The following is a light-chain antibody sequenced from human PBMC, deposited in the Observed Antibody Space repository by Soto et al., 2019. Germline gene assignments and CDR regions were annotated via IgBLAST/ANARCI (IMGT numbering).Light chain of an antibody. CDR3: QQYGISVWT. J-gene: IGKJ1*01. CDR1: QSVSSSY. V-gene: IGKV3-20*01. Sequence: ESVLTQSPGTLSLSPGERATLSCRASQSVSSSYLAWYQQKPGQAPRLLIYGASSRATGIPDRFSGSVSGPDFSLTISRLDPEDFAVYYCQQYGISVWTFGQGTKVEIK. CDR2: GAS.